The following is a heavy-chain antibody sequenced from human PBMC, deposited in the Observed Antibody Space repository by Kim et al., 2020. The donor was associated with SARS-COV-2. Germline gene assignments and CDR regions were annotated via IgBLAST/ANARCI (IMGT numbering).Heavy chain of an antibody. CDR3: ARLVSITIFGVIIAPGWFDP. D-gene: IGHD3-3*01. CDR1: GDSISSYY. J-gene: IGHJ5*02. Sequence: SETLSLTCTVSGDSISSYYWSWIRQPPGKGLEWIGYIYYSGSTNYNPSLKSRVTISVDTSKNQFSLKLSSVTAADTAVYYCARLVSITIFGVIIAPGWFDPWGQGTLVTVSS. CDR2: IYYSGST. V-gene: IGHV4-59*01.